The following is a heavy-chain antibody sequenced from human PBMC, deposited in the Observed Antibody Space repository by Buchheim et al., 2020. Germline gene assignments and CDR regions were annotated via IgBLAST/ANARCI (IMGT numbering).Heavy chain of an antibody. CDR1: GFTFTNYE. J-gene: IGHJ4*01. D-gene: IGHD5-12*01. CDR2: ISSSGSDV. V-gene: IGHV3-48*03. Sequence: EVHLVESGGGSVQPGGSLRLSCAASGFTFTNYEMNWVRQAPGKGLEWVSYISSSGSDVYYSDSAKGRFTISRDNAKNSLYLQMNSLRAEDTAVYYCVRDRSAYDWGYWGHGTL. CDR3: VRDRSAYDWGY.